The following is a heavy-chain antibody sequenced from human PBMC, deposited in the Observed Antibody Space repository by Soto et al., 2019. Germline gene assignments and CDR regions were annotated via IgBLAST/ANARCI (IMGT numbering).Heavy chain of an antibody. J-gene: IGHJ6*02. CDR3: ARSPGGDYYYYGMDV. CDR2: IYYGGTT. CDR1: GGSITSGGYS. V-gene: IGHV4-30-2*01. Sequence: SETLSLTCAVSGGSITSGGYSWSWIRQPPGKGLEFIGYIYYGGTTYYNPSLKSRVTISLDGSKNQFSLKLSSVTAADTAVYYCARSPGGDYYYYGMDVWGQGTTVTVSS. D-gene: IGHD4-17*01.